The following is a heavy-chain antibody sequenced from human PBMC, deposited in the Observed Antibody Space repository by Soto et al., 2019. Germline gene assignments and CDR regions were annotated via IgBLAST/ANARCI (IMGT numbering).Heavy chain of an antibody. CDR3: TSSYYYDSSGYINCYFDY. Sequence: GGSLRLSCTASGFTFGDYAMSWFRQAPGKGLEWVGFIRSKAYGGTTEYAASVKGRFTISRDDSKSIAYLQMNSLKTEDTAVYYCTSSYYYDSSGYINCYFDYWGQGTLVTVSS. CDR1: GFTFGDYA. D-gene: IGHD3-22*01. CDR2: IRSKAYGGTT. V-gene: IGHV3-49*03. J-gene: IGHJ4*02.